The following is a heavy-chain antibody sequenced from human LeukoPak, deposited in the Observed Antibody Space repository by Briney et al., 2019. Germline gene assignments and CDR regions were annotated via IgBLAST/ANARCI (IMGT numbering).Heavy chain of an antibody. Sequence: SETLSLTCTVSGGSISSSSYYWGWIRQPPGKGLEWIGSIYYSGSTHYNPSLKSRVTISVDTSKNQFSLKLSSVTAADTAVYYCARLYYYDSSGYPDYWGQGTLVTVSS. D-gene: IGHD3-22*01. CDR1: GGSISSSSYY. CDR2: IYYSGST. J-gene: IGHJ4*02. V-gene: IGHV4-39*01. CDR3: ARLYYYDSSGYPDY.